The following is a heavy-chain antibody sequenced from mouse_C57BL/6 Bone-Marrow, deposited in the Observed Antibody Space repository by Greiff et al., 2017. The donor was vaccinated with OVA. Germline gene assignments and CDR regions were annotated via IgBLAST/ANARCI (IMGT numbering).Heavy chain of an antibody. CDR3: ARSPNGDY. V-gene: IGHV1-76*01. CDR1: GYTFTDYY. Sequence: QVQLKESGAELVRPGASVKLSCKASGYTFTDYYINWVKQRPGQGLEWIARIYPGSGNTYYNEKFKGKATLTAEKSSSTAYMQLSSLTSEDSAVYFCARSPNGDYWGQGTSVTVSS. CDR2: IYPGSGNT. D-gene: IGHD1-2*01. J-gene: IGHJ4*01.